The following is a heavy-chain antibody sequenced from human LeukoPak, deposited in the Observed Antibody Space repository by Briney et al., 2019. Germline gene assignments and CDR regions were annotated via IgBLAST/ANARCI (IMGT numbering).Heavy chain of an antibody. Sequence: SETLSLTCAVYGGSFGGYYWSWIRQPPGKGLEWIGEINHSGSTNYNPSLKSRVTISVDTSKNQFSLKLSSVTAADTAVYYCARKRLARSILLVTNYFDYWGQGTLVTVSS. V-gene: IGHV4-34*01. CDR3: ARKRLARSILLVTNYFDY. CDR2: INHSGST. J-gene: IGHJ4*02. CDR1: GGSFGGYY. D-gene: IGHD3-16*01.